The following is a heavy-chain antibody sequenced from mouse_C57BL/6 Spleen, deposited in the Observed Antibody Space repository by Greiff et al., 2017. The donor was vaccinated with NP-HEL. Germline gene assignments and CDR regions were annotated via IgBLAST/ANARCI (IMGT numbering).Heavy chain of an antibody. Sequence: QVQLQQPGAELVRPGTSVKLSCKASGYTFTSYWMHWVKQRPGQGLEWIGVIDPSDSYTNYNQKFKGKATLTVDTSSSTAYMQLSSLTSEDSAVYYCARAYGSGYFDVWGTGTTVTVSS. V-gene: IGHV1-59*01. J-gene: IGHJ1*03. CDR1: GYTFTSYW. D-gene: IGHD2-10*02. CDR3: ARAYGSGYFDV. CDR2: IDPSDSYT.